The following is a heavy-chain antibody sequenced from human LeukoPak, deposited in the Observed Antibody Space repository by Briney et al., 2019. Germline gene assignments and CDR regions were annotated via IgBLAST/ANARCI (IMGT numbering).Heavy chain of an antibody. V-gene: IGHV4-59*08. D-gene: IGHD3-9*01. CDR3: ARHGLYYDILTGYYPTAEYFQH. J-gene: IGHJ1*01. CDR2: IYYSGST. CDR1: GGSISSYY. Sequence: PSETLSLTCTVSGGSISSYYWSWIRQPPGKGLEWIGYIYYSGSTNYNPSLKSRVTISVDTSKNQFSLKLSSVTAADTAVYYCARHGLYYDILTGYYPTAEYFQHWGQGTLVTVSS.